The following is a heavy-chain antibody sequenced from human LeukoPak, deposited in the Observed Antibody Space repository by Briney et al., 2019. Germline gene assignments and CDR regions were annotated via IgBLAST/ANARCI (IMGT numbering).Heavy chain of an antibody. CDR2: ISSSSSTI. Sequence: GGSLRLSCAASGFTVSSNYMSWVRQAPGKGLEWVSYISSSSSTIYYADSVKGRFTIPRDNAKNSLYLQMNSLRAEDTAIYYCVRDRGTYRPIDYWGQGTLVTVSS. D-gene: IGHD1-26*01. CDR3: VRDRGTYRPIDY. V-gene: IGHV3-48*01. J-gene: IGHJ4*02. CDR1: GFTVSSNY.